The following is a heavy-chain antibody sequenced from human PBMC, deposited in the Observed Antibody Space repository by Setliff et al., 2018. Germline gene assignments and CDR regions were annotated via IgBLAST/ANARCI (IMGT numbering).Heavy chain of an antibody. CDR3: ARDRVVVLAGRRGFYFDY. CDR1: GGSISSHY. V-gene: IGHV4-4*07. Sequence: SETLSLTCTVSGGSISSHYWTWIRQPAGKGLEWIGRLYTNGDTNYNPSLKSRVSMSLDTSKNQFSLKLSSVTAADTAVYYCARDRVVVLAGRRGFYFDYWGQGTLVTVPQ. D-gene: IGHD2-15*01. CDR2: LYTNGDT. J-gene: IGHJ4*02.